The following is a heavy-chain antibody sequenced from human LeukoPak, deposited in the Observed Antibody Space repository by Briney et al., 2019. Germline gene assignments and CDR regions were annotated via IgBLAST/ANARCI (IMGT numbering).Heavy chain of an antibody. D-gene: IGHD6-19*01. V-gene: IGHV1-2*02. CDR2: INPNSGGT. Sequence: ASVKASCKASGYTFTSYYMHWVRQAPGQGLEWMGWINPNSGGTNYAQKFQGRVTMTRDTSISTAYMELSRLRSDDTAVYYCARYVVAGTGFDYWGQGTLVTVSS. J-gene: IGHJ4*02. CDR3: ARYVVAGTGFDY. CDR1: GYTFTSYY.